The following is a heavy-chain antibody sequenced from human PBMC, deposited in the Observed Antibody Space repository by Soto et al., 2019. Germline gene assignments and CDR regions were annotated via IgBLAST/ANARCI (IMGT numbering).Heavy chain of an antibody. J-gene: IGHJ3*02. D-gene: IGHD5-12*01. CDR1: GFTFSAYS. CDR2: INRISNEI. CDR3: ARDSGYAFDI. V-gene: IGHV3-48*02. Sequence: GGSLRLSCAASGFTFSAYSMNWVRQAPGKGLEWVSYINRISNEIYYVDSVKGRFTISSDNAKSSLYLEMNSLRDEDTAVYYCARDSGYAFDIWGQGTIVTVSS.